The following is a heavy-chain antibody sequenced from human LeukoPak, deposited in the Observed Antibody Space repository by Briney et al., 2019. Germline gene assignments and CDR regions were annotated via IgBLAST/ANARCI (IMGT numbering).Heavy chain of an antibody. Sequence: GGSLRLSCEASGFTFSLNWMSWVRQAPGKGLEWVANIIQDGSDKYYVDSVKGRFTTSRDNAKNSLYLQMNSLRVEDTAVYYCARDFSDTSGCFDYWAQGTLVTVSS. D-gene: IGHD3-22*01. CDR2: IIQDGSDK. V-gene: IGHV3-7*01. CDR3: ARDFSDTSGCFDY. J-gene: IGHJ4*02. CDR1: GFTFSLNW.